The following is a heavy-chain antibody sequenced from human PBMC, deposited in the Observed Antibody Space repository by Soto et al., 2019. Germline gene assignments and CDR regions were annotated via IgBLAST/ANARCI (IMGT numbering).Heavy chain of an antibody. CDR1: GGSIGSYY. CDR3: ARRRIAAAGYAFDI. CDR2: IYYSGST. D-gene: IGHD6-13*01. J-gene: IGHJ3*02. V-gene: IGHV4-59*08. Sequence: SETLSLTCTVSGGSIGSYYWSWIRQPPGKGLEWIGYIYYSGSTNYNPSLKSRVTISVDTSKNQFSLKLSSVTAADTAVYYCARRRIAAAGYAFDIWGQGTMVTVSS.